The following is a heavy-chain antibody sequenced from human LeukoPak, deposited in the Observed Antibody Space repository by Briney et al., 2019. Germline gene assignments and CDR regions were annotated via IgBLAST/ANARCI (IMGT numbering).Heavy chain of an antibody. CDR3: ARVVWGSFYFDY. J-gene: IGHJ4*02. V-gene: IGHV1-2*02. CDR1: GYTFTGYY. Sequence: EASVKVSCKASGYTFTGYYMHWVRQAPGQGLEWMGWINPNSGGTNYAQKFQGRVTMTRDTSISTAYMELSRLRSDDTAVYYCARVVWGSFYFDYWGQGTLVTVSS. CDR2: INPNSGGT. D-gene: IGHD3-16*01.